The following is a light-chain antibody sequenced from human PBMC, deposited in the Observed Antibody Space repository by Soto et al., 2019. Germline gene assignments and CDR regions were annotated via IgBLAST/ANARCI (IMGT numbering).Light chain of an antibody. CDR3: HQRTNWPIT. CDR1: QNIGTY. V-gene: IGKV3-11*01. CDR2: DAS. J-gene: IGKJ5*01. Sequence: ETLLTQSPASRSVSPAERSTLSCGASQNIGTYLAWYQQKPGQAPRLLIYDASNRATGIPARFSGSGSGTDFTLTISSLEPEDFAVYYCHQRTNWPITFGQGTRLEIK.